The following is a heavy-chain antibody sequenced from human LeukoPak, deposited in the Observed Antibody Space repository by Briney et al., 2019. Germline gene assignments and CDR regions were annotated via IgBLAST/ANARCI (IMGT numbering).Heavy chain of an antibody. CDR1: GGTFSSYA. CDR3: AREEYYYDSSGYYYGY. D-gene: IGHD3-22*01. J-gene: IGHJ4*02. Sequence: GSSVKVSCKASGGTFSSYAISWVRQAPGQGLEWMGGIIPIFGTANYAQKFQGRVTVTADESTSTAYMELSSLRSEDTAMYYCAREEYYYDSSGYYYGYWGQGTLVTVSS. CDR2: IIPIFGTA. V-gene: IGHV1-69*01.